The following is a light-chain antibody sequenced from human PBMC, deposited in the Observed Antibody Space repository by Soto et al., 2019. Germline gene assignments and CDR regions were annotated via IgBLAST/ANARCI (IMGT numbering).Light chain of an antibody. CDR3: QQRSNWPLT. Sequence: EILLTQSPATLSLSPGEIATLSCRASQSVSSYLAWYQQKPGQAPRLLIYDASNRATGIPARFSGSGSGTDFTLTISSLEPEDFAVYYCQQRSNWPLTFGGGTKV. CDR2: DAS. J-gene: IGKJ4*01. CDR1: QSVSSY. V-gene: IGKV3-11*01.